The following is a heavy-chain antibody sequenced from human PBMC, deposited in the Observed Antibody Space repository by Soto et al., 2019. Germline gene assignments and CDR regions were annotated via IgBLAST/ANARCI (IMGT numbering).Heavy chain of an antibody. Sequence: QVQLVQSGAEVKKPGSSVKVSCKASGGTFSSYAISWVRQAPGQGLEWMGGIIPIFGTANYAQKFQGRVTITADESTSTAYMELSSLRSEDTAVYYCARDYYYDDSSGPNYLLDYWGQGTLVTVSS. CDR1: GGTFSSYA. J-gene: IGHJ4*02. D-gene: IGHD3-22*01. V-gene: IGHV1-69*01. CDR2: IIPIFGTA. CDR3: ARDYYYDDSSGPNYLLDY.